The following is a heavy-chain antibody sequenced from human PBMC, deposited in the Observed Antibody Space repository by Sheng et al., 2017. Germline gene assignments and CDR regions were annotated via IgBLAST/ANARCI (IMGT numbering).Heavy chain of an antibody. D-gene: IGHD6-13*01. CDR2: INHSGST. Sequence: QVQLQQWGAGLLKPSETLSLTCAVYGGSFSGYYWSWIRQPPGKGLEWIGEINHSGSTNYNPSIKSRVTISVDTSKNQFSLKLSSVTAADTAVYYCARGSRRSSSWYGWFDPWGQGTLVTVSS. CDR1: GGSFSGYY. CDR3: ARGSRRSSSWYGWFDP. J-gene: IGHJ5*02. V-gene: IGHV4-34*01.